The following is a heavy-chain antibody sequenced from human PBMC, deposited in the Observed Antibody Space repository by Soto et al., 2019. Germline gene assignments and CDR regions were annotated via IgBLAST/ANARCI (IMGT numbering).Heavy chain of an antibody. Sequence: LRLSCAASGFDFSVYWMSWVRQAPGKGPEWVANIKFDGSEKQYVDSVKGRFTISRDNARNSVFLQMNSLRAGDTAVYYCITVIPKGKWELGPWGQGTLVTVSS. J-gene: IGHJ5*02. V-gene: IGHV3-7*03. CDR3: ITVIPKGKWELGP. CDR2: IKFDGSEK. CDR1: GFDFSVYW. D-gene: IGHD1-26*01.